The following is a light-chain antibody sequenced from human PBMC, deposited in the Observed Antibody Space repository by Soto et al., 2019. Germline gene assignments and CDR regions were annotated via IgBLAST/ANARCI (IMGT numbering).Light chain of an antibody. V-gene: IGKV3-20*01. J-gene: IGKJ1*01. CDR2: GAF. Sequence: EIEVTQSPGTLSLSPGERATLSCRASQSINNRDLAWYQQQPGQPPRLLIYGAFNRATGIPDRFSGSRSGTDFTLTVSRLEPEDFAVYYCQHYSGSPPWTFGQGTKVEIK. CDR1: QSINNRD. CDR3: QHYSGSPPWT.